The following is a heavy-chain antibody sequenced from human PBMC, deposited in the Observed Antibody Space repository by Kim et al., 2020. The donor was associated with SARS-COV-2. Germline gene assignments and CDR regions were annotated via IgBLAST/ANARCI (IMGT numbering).Heavy chain of an antibody. CDR3: ARGVFAFARYYYGSGSYYNDECWSFDL. J-gene: IGHJ2*01. V-gene: IGHV4-34*01. CDR2: INHSGST. CDR1: GGSFSGYY. Sequence: SETLSLTCAVYGGSFSGYYWSWIRQPPGKGLEWIGEINHSGSTNYNPSLKRRVIISVDTSKNQFSLKLSSVTAADTAVYYCARGVFAFARYYYGSGSYYNDECWSFDLWGRGTLVTVSS. D-gene: IGHD3-10*01.